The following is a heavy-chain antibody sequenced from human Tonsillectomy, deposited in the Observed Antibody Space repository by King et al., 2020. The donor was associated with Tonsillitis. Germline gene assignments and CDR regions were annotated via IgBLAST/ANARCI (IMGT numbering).Heavy chain of an antibody. CDR2: IRSKADGGTT. D-gene: IGHD3-22*01. CDR1: GFTFGDYA. V-gene: IGHV3-49*04. Sequence: VQLVESGGGLVQPGRSLRLSCTASGFTFGDYAMSWVRQAPGRGREGVGFIRSKADGGTTEYAASVKGRFTISRDDSKSIAYLQMNSLKTEDTAVYYCTRGRYYYDSSGYPYWYFDLWGRGTLVTVSS. J-gene: IGHJ2*01. CDR3: TRGRYYYDSSGYPYWYFDL.